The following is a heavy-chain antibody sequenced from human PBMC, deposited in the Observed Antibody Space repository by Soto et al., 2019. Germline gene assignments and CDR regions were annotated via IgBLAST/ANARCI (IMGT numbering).Heavy chain of an antibody. D-gene: IGHD6-6*01. Sequence: GWSLRLSCAASGFTFSSYAMNWVRQAPGKGLEWVSAISGSGGSTYYADSVKGRFTISRDNSKNTLYLQMNSLRAEDTAVYYCASRFRQLVQLVWGQGTLVTVSS. J-gene: IGHJ4*02. CDR2: ISGSGGST. V-gene: IGHV3-23*01. CDR1: GFTFSSYA. CDR3: ASRFRQLVQLV.